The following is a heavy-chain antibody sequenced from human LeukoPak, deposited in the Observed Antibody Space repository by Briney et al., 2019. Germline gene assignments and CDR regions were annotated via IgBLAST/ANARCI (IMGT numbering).Heavy chain of an antibody. CDR1: GGSISSSSYY. V-gene: IGHV4-61*01. Sequence: PSETLSLTCTVSGGSISSSSYYWGWIRQPPGKGLEWIGYIYYSGSTNYNPSLKSRVTISVDTSKNQFSLKLSSVTAADTAVYYCARDLGYGDYERGFGNYYYGMDVWGQGTTVTVSS. J-gene: IGHJ6*02. CDR3: ARDLGYGDYERGFGNYYYGMDV. CDR2: IYYSGST. D-gene: IGHD4-17*01.